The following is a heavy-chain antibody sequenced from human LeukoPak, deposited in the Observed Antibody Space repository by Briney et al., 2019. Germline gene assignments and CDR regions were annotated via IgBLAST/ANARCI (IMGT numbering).Heavy chain of an antibody. Sequence: ASVKVSCKASGGTFSSCAISWVRQAPGQGLEWMGRIIPILGIANYAQKFQGRVTITADKSTSTAYMELSSLRSEDTAVYYCASRMATMRNYYYYMDVWGKGTTVTVSS. CDR2: IIPILGIA. V-gene: IGHV1-69*04. CDR1: GGTFSSCA. D-gene: IGHD5-24*01. CDR3: ASRMATMRNYYYYMDV. J-gene: IGHJ6*03.